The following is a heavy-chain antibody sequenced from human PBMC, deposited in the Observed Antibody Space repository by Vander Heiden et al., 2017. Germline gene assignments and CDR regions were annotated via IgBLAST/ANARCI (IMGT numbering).Heavy chain of an antibody. D-gene: IGHD1-26*01. Sequence: QLVQSGPEVKKPGTSVQVSCKASGFTFPSPAVHWVRQTRGERLEWIGWIVVNSGHTDYAPTFQDRVTITRDMSLKTVYMELTTLSSEDTATYFCTADSSGIYSFPPYYHYYGMDVWGPGTTVAVSS. V-gene: IGHV1-58*01. CDR3: TADSSGIYSFPPYYHYYGMDV. CDR1: GFTFPSPA. CDR2: IVVNSGHT. J-gene: IGHJ6*02.